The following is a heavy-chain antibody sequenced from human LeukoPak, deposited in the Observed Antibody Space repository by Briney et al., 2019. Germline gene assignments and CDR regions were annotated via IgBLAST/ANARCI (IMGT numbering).Heavy chain of an antibody. CDR2: ISGSGGST. CDR3: HYGGYGKYYVDY. CDR1: GFAFSSYA. Sequence: PGGSLRLSCAASGFAFSSYAMSWVREAPGKGREGVSAISGSGGSTYYADSVKGRFTISRDNSKNTLYLQMNSLRAEDTAVYYCHYGGYGKYYVDYWGQGTLVTVSS. J-gene: IGHJ4*02. D-gene: IGHD4-17*01. V-gene: IGHV3-23*01.